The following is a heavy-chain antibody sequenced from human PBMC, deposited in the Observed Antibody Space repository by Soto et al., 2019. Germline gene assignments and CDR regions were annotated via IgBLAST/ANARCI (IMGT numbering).Heavy chain of an antibody. CDR2: TYYRSKWYN. CDR3: ARMSDSTFAF. J-gene: IGHJ4*02. CDR1: GDSVSSNDAA. Sequence: QVQLQQSGPGLVKPSQTLSLTCAISGDSVSSNDAAWEWIRQSPTRGLEWLGRTYYRSKWYNEYILSLRSRIIIIADASRNQCSLHLSSVTPEDPAVYYCARMSDSTFAFWGPGILVTVSS. V-gene: IGHV6-1*01. D-gene: IGHD3-22*01.